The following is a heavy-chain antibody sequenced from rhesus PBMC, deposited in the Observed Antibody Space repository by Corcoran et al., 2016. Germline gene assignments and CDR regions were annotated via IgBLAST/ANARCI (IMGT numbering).Heavy chain of an antibody. J-gene: IGHJ4*01. D-gene: IGHD1-20*01. CDR1: GGAISSNY. Sequence: QVQLQESGPGLVKPSETLSLTCAVSGGAISSNYWRWLRQPPGQGLEWIGRISASGGRTDYNPSLKGRVTISTDTSKNQFSPKLSSVTAADTAVYYCARGGFYSWNNERFDYWGQGVLVTVSS. CDR2: ISASGGRT. CDR3: ARGGFYSWNNERFDY. V-gene: IGHV4-173*01.